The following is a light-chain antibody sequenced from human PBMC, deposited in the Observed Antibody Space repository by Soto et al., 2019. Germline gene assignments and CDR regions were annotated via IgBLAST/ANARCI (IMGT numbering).Light chain of an antibody. CDR3: QHYGTSAL. Sequence: EIVLTQSPGTLSLSPGGRATLSCRASQSVSSSYLAWYQQKPGQAPRLLIYDASRATGIPDRFSGSGSGTDFTLTLTRLEPEDFAVYYCQHYGTSALFGPGTKVDI. J-gene: IGKJ3*01. CDR1: QSVSSSY. CDR2: DAS. V-gene: IGKV3-20*01.